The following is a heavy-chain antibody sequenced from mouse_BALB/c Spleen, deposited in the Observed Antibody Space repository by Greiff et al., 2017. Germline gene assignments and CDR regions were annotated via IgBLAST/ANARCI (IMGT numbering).Heavy chain of an antibody. D-gene: IGHD2-1*01. J-gene: IGHJ3*01. V-gene: IGHV5-6-5*01. CDR1: GFTFSSYA. CDR3: ARGGNGAWFAY. Sequence: DVMLVESGGGLVKPGGSLKLSCAASGFTFSSYAMSWVRQTPEKRLEWVASISSGGSTYYPDSVKGRFTISRDNARNILYLQMSSLRSEDTAMYYCARGGNGAWFAYWGQGTLVTVSA. CDR2: ISSGGST.